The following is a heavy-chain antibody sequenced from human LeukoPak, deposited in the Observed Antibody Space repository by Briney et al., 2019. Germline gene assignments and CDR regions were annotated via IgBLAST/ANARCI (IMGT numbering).Heavy chain of an antibody. Sequence: GGSLRLSCAASGFTFSSYWMSWVRQAPGKGLEWVSSISSSSSYIYYADSVKGRFTISRDNAKNSLYLQMNSLRAEDTAVYYCARDQVNIVVVVAATLGKDGMDVWGQGTTVTVSS. D-gene: IGHD2-15*01. J-gene: IGHJ6*02. V-gene: IGHV3-21*01. CDR2: ISSSSSYI. CDR3: ARDQVNIVVVVAATLGKDGMDV. CDR1: GFTFSSYW.